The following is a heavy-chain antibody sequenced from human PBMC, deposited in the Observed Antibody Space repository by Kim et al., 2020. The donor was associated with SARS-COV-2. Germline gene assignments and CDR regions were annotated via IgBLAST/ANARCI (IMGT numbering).Heavy chain of an antibody. J-gene: IGHJ4*02. CDR2: INRDNGKT. CDR1: GFTFSTSA. D-gene: IGHD3-10*01. Sequence: ASVKVSCKLSGFTFSTSALHWVRQAPGQRLERMGWINRDNGKTKSSERFQDRVTFTRDMSASTVYMELSSLRVEDTAVYYCARDGFFYDESGITDSWGQG. V-gene: IGHV1-3*01. CDR3: ARDGFFYDESGITDS.